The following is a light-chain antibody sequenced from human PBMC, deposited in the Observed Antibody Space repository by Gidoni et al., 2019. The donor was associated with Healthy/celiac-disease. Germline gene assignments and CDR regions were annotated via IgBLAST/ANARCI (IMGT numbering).Light chain of an antibody. CDR1: QDISSY. J-gene: IGKJ4*01. CDR2: DAS. CDR3: QQYDNFPLT. Sequence: IQMTQSPSSLSASVGDRVTITCQASQDISSYLTWYQQKPGKAPKLLIYDASNLETGVPSRFSGSGSGTDFTLTISSLQPEDIATYYCQQYDNFPLTFGGGTKVEIK. V-gene: IGKV1-33*01.